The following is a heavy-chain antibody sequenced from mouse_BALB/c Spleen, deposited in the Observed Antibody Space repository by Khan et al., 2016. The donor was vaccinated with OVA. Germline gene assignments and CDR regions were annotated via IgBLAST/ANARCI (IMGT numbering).Heavy chain of an antibody. J-gene: IGHJ3*01. V-gene: IGHV2-2*01. CDR1: GFSLTSDG. CDR2: IWSVGST. CDR3: ASSYDYDGVLAY. D-gene: IGHD2-4*01. Sequence: QVQLKESGPGLVQPSQRLSITCKVSGFSLTSDGVHWVRQSPGKGLEWRGGIWSVGSTDYNAAFISRRNISMDISKSQAFFKMNSRHAYDTAICYCASSYDYDGVLAYWGQGTLVTVSA.